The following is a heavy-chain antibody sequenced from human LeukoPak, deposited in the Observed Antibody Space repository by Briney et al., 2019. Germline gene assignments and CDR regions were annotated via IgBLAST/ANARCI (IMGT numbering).Heavy chain of an antibody. J-gene: IGHJ6*03. CDR1: GFTFSSYW. Sequence: GGSLRLSCAASGFTFSSYWMSWVRQAPGKGLEWVANIKQDGSEKYYVDSVKGRFTISRDNAKNPLYLQMNSLRAEDTAVYYCARAVSGYYYYYMDVWGKGTTVTVSS. V-gene: IGHV3-7*01. D-gene: IGHD1-14*01. CDR3: ARAVSGYYYYYMDV. CDR2: IKQDGSEK.